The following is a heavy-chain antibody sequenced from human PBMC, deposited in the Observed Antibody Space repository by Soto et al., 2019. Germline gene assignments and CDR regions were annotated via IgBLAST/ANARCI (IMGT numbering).Heavy chain of an antibody. J-gene: IGHJ4*02. CDR2: ISTYNGNT. CDR1: GYIFITYG. V-gene: IGHV1-18*01. D-gene: IGHD3-10*01. Sequence: ASVKVSCKASGYIFITYGISWVRQAPGQGLEWMGRISTYNGNTNYAQNLQGRVTMTADTSTNTAYMELRSLRSDDTAVYYCARDLDGSGSYYTDYWGPGTLVTVSS. CDR3: ARDLDGSGSYYTDY.